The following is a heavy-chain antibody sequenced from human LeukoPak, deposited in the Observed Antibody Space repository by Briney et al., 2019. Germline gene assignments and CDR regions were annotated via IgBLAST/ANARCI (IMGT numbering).Heavy chain of an antibody. CDR2: IRDSGET. J-gene: IGHJ5*02. Sequence: GSLRLSCAGSGFSVSNYYMSWVRQAPGKGLEWVSLIRDSGETFYADSVKGRFTISRDNSKNTMYLQMNRLRVEDAAVYFCARDRAVTQDWVEFDPWGQGTLVTVSS. CDR3: ARDRAVTQDWVEFDP. CDR1: GFSVSNYY. D-gene: IGHD4-17*01. V-gene: IGHV3-66*03.